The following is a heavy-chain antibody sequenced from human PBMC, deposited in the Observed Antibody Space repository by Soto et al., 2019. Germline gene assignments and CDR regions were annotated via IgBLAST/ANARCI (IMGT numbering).Heavy chain of an antibody. J-gene: IGHJ4*02. Sequence: EVPLVESGGGLIPPGGSLRLSCAASGFLVNSAYMTWVRQAPGKGLEWVSMINSDGSTLYAESVKGRFTISRDNSKNRLDLQMNRLRAEDTAMYYCARSGYSFAWGYWGQGTLVIVTS. D-gene: IGHD5-18*01. CDR3: ARSGYSFAWGY. CDR2: INSDGST. V-gene: IGHV3-53*01. CDR1: GFLVNSAY.